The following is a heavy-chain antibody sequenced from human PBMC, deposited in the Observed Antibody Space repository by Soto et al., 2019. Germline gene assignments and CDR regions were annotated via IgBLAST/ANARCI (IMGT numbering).Heavy chain of an antibody. CDR3: AKSPLGYCSGGSCYPPHYFDY. Sequence: EVQLLDSGGGLVQPGGSLRLSCAASGFTFSNYAMSWVRQAPGXXLXXVSGVGGSGDSTYYADSVKGRFTISRDNSKDTLYLQMNSLRAEDTAVYYCAKSPLGYCSGGSCYPPHYFDYWGQGTLVTVSS. V-gene: IGHV3-23*01. CDR1: GFTFSNYA. D-gene: IGHD2-15*01. CDR2: VGGSGDST. J-gene: IGHJ4*02.